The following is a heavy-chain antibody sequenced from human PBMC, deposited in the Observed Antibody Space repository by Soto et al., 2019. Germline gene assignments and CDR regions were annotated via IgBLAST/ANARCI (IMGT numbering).Heavy chain of an antibody. J-gene: IGHJ5*02. Sequence: SGPTLGNPTQTLTLTCIFSGFSLRTSGVGVGWIRQPPGKALEWLGFIYWNDDKRYSPSLKSRITITKDTSKNQVVLTMTNMDPVDTATYYCAKSGSSGWYGWFDPWGQGTLVTVSS. V-gene: IGHV2-5*01. D-gene: IGHD6-19*01. CDR3: AKSGSSGWYGWFDP. CDR1: GFSLRTSGVG. CDR2: IYWNDDK.